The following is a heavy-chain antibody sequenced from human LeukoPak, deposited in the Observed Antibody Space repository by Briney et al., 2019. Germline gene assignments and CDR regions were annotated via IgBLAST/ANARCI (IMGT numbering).Heavy chain of an antibody. D-gene: IGHD3-22*01. CDR3: ARGRHDITMIVVVMTSVSYYLDV. J-gene: IGHJ6*03. CDR2: INPGGST. CDR1: GGSFSGYH. Sequence: SETLSLTCAVHGGSFSGYHWTWIRQSPGKGLEWIGDINPGGSTYYNPSLKSRLTISVDTSKNQFSLKLRSVTAADTAVYYCARGRHDITMIVVVMTSVSYYLDVWGKGTTVTVS. V-gene: IGHV4-34*01.